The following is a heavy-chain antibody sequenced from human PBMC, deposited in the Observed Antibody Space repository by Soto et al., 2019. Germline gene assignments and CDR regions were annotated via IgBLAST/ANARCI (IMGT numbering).Heavy chain of an antibody. V-gene: IGHV4-39*01. J-gene: IGHJ5*02. D-gene: IGHD5-12*01. CDR3: ARGYGGYSWFDP. CDR2: IYHSGNT. CDR1: GGSISSRDYY. Sequence: PSETLSLTCIVSGGSISSRDYYWGWIRQPPGKGLEWIGTIYHSGNTYYNPSLKSRVTISVDTSKTQFFLKLKYVTAADTSLYYCARGYGGYSWFDPWGQGTLVTVSS.